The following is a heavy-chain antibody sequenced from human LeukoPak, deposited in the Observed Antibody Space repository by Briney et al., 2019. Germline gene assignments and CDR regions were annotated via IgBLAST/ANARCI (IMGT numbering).Heavy chain of an antibody. D-gene: IGHD2-2*01. CDR1: GGSISSYY. Sequence: SETLSLTCTVSGGSISSYYWSWIRQPAGKGLEWIGRIYTSGSTNYNPSLKSRVTMSVDTSKNQFSLKLSSVTAADTAVYYCARTPFSIVVVPAAGGRQQLVRQGYFDYWGQGTLVTVSS. J-gene: IGHJ4*02. CDR3: ARTPFSIVVVPAAGGRQQLVRQGYFDY. V-gene: IGHV4-4*07. CDR2: IYTSGST.